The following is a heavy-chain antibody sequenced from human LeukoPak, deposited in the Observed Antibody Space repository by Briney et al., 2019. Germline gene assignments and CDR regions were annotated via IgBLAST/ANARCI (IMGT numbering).Heavy chain of an antibody. CDR1: GGSISSSSYY. Sequence: SETLSLTCTVSGGSISSSSYYWGWIRQPPGKGLEWIGYYYYGGSTEYNPSLKSRVTISVDTFKNQFSLKLSSVTAADTAVYYCASRYGSGSYGFDFWGQGTLVTVSS. CDR3: ASRYGSGSYGFDF. CDR2: YYYGGST. J-gene: IGHJ4*02. D-gene: IGHD3-10*01. V-gene: IGHV4-61*05.